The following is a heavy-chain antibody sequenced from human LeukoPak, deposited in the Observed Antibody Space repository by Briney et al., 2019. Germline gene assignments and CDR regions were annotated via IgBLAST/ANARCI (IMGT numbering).Heavy chain of an antibody. V-gene: IGHV1-2*02. Sequence: ASVKVSCKTSGYTFTDYYMHWVRQAPGQGLEWMGWINPNSGGTNYAQKFQGRVTMTRDTSISTAYMELSRLRSDDTAVYYCAYSSGWLNYFDYWGQGTLVTVSS. CDR2: INPNSGGT. CDR3: AYSSGWLNYFDY. J-gene: IGHJ4*02. CDR1: GYTFTDYY. D-gene: IGHD6-19*01.